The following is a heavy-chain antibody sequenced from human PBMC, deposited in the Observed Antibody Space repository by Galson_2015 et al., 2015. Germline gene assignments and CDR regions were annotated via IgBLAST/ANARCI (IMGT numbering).Heavy chain of an antibody. CDR2: IYPGDSDT. Sequence: QSGAEVKKPGESLEISCTGSGYSFTSYWIGWVRQMPGKGLEWMGIIYPGDSDTRYSPSFQGQVTISADKSISTAYLQWSSLKASDTAMYYCARPYMSYHDAFDIWGQGTMVTVSS. CDR1: GYSFTSYW. V-gene: IGHV5-51*03. D-gene: IGHD2-2*01. J-gene: IGHJ3*02. CDR3: ARPYMSYHDAFDI.